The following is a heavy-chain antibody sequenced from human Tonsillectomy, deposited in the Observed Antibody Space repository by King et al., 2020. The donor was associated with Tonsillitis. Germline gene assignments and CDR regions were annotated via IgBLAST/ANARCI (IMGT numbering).Heavy chain of an antibody. Sequence: VQLQESGPGLVKPSETLSLTCSVSGGSISSYYWSWIRQPAGKGLEWIGRIYISGSTNYNLSLKSRVTMSVDTSKNQFSLKLSSVTAADTAVYDCARESCSGGSCYWGYWGQGILVTVSS. CDR1: GGSISSYY. D-gene: IGHD2-15*01. CDR3: ARESCSGGSCYWGY. J-gene: IGHJ4*02. V-gene: IGHV4-4*07. CDR2: IYISGST.